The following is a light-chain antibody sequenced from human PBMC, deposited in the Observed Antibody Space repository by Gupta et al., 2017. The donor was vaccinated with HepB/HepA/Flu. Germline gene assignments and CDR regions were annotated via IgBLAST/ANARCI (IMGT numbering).Light chain of an antibody. CDR2: GAS. V-gene: IGKV3-20*01. Sequence: IVSTQSPGTLSLSPGERATLSCRASQSADSSFLAWHQQKPGQAPRLLVYGASSRATGIPDRFSGSASGTDFTLTISRLEPEDSAVYYCHQYGSLPRTFGQGTKVEIK. CDR3: HQYGSLPRT. CDR1: QSADSSF. J-gene: IGKJ1*01.